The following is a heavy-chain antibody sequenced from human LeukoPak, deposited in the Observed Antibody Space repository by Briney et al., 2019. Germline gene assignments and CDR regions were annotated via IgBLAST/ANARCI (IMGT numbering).Heavy chain of an antibody. J-gene: IGHJ5*02. CDR1: GYTFTSYG. CDR2: ISAYNGNT. CDR3: ARDISARDEAWWFDP. V-gene: IGHV1-18*01. Sequence: ASVKVSCKASGYTFTSYGISWVRQAPGQGLEWMGWISAYNGNTNYAQKLQGRVTLTRDLSTRTDYLELRSLRSEDTAVYYCARDISARDEAWWFDPWGQGTLVTVSS. D-gene: IGHD5-24*01.